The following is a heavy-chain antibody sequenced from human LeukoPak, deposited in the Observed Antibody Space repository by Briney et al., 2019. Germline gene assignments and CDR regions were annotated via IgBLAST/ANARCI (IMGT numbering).Heavy chain of an antibody. CDR1: GFTFTIYG. V-gene: IGHV3-48*02. CDR3: ARLTGAYYDSSGQGPDAFDI. Sequence: GGSLRLSCAASGFTFTIYGMNWVRQAPGKGLEWLSYISGSSDNSDTIYYADSVQGRFTISRDNAKQSLYLELRSLRDEDTAVYYCARLTGAYYDSSGQGPDAFDIWGQGTMVTVSS. CDR2: ISGSSDNSDTI. D-gene: IGHD3-22*01. J-gene: IGHJ3*02.